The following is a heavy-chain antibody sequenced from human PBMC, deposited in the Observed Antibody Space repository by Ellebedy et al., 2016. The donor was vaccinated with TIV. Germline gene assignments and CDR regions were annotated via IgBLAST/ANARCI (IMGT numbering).Heavy chain of an antibody. D-gene: IGHD3-3*01. CDR3: ARERGPNYDFWSGILNWFDP. J-gene: IGHJ5*02. Sequence: AASVKVSCKASGYTFTGYYMHRVRQAPGQGLEWMGWINPNSGGTNYAQKFQGRVTMTRDTSISTAYMELSRLRSDDTAVYYCARERGPNYDFWSGILNWFDPWGQGTLVTVSS. V-gene: IGHV1-2*02. CDR2: INPNSGGT. CDR1: GYTFTGYY.